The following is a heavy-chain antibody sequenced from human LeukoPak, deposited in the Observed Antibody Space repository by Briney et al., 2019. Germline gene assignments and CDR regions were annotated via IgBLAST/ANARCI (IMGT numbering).Heavy chain of an antibody. CDR3: AIGFDSSGYYYYFDY. J-gene: IGHJ4*02. V-gene: IGHV3-23*01. Sequence: PGGSLRLSCAASGFTFSNYAMSWVRQAPGKGLEWVSSITRSGESTYYADSVKGRFTISRDSSKNMLSLQMNSLRAEDTAVYYCAIGFDSSGYYYYFDYWGQGTLVTVSS. CDR2: ITRSGEST. D-gene: IGHD3-22*01. CDR1: GFTFSNYA.